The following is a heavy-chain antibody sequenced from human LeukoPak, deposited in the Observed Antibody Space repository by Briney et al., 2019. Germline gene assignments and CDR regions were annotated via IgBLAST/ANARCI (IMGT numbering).Heavy chain of an antibody. V-gene: IGHV1-69*05. J-gene: IGHJ6*03. CDR2: IIPIFGTA. CDR3: ARAWGAANYYYYMDV. Sequence: SVKVSCKASGGTFSSYATSWVRQAPGQGLEWMGRIIPIFGTANYAQKFQGRVTITTDESTSTAYMELSSLRSEDTAVYYCARAWGAANYYYYMDVWGKGTTVTVSS. D-gene: IGHD1-26*01. CDR1: GGTFSSYA.